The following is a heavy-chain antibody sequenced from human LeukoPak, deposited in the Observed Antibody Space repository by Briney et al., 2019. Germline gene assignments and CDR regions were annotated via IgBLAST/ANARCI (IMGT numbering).Heavy chain of an antibody. CDR1: GYTFTSYD. J-gene: IGHJ4*02. Sequence: GASVKVSCKASGYTFTSYDINWVRQANGQGLEGMGWMNPNSGNTGYAQKFQGRVTITRNTSISTAYLQWSSLKASDTAMYYCARLDTYYDILTGYYNGGYFDYWGQGTLVTVSS. V-gene: IGHV1-8*03. D-gene: IGHD3-9*01. CDR2: MNPNSGNT. CDR3: ARLDTYYDILTGYYNGGYFDY.